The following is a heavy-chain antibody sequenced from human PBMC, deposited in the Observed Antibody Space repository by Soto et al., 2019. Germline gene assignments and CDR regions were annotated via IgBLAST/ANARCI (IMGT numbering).Heavy chain of an antibody. CDR1: GGSISSSNW. D-gene: IGHD2-21*02. V-gene: IGHV4-4*02. CDR2: IYHSGST. J-gene: IGHJ3*02. CDR3: ARVIGAYCGGDCYSLDAFDI. Sequence: QVQLQESGPGLVKPSGTLSLTCAVSGGSISSSNWWSWVRQPPGKGLEWIGEIYHSGSTNYNPSLKSRVTIAVDKSKNQFSLKLSSVTAADTAVYYCARVIGAYCGGDCYSLDAFDIWGQGTMVTVSS.